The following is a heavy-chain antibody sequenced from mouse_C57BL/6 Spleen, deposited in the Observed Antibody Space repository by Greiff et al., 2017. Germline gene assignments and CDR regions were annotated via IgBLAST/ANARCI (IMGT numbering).Heavy chain of an antibody. CDR1: GYTFTSYT. CDR3: ARSGSSGYVGYFDY. V-gene: IGHV1-4*01. Sequence: VQLQQSGAELARPGASVKMSCKASGYTFTSYTMHWVKQRPGQGLEWIGYINPSRGYTKYNQKFKDKATLTADKSSSTAYMQLSSLTSEDSAVYYCARSGSSGYVGYFDYWGQGTTLTVSS. D-gene: IGHD3-2*02. CDR2: INPSRGYT. J-gene: IGHJ2*01.